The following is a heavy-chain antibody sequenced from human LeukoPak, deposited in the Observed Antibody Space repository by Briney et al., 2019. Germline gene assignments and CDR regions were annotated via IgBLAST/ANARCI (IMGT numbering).Heavy chain of an antibody. D-gene: IGHD6-13*01. Sequence: PGGSLRLSCSASGFTFSSYAMYWVRQAPGKGLEYVSAITSNGGSTYYADSVKGRFTIPRDNSKNTLYLQMSSLRAEDTAVYYCVGFRATAGLYWGQGTLVTVSS. CDR1: GFTFSSYA. J-gene: IGHJ4*02. CDR3: VGFRATAGLY. CDR2: ITSNGGST. V-gene: IGHV3-64D*06.